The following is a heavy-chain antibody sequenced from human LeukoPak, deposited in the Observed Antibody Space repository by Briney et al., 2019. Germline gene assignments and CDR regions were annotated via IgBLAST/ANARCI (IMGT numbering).Heavy chain of an antibody. CDR2: IYHSGST. CDR1: GGSISSGGYY. Sequence: PSETLSLTCTVSGGSISSGGYYWSWIRQPPGKGLEWIGYIYHSGSTYYNPSLKSRVTISVDTSKNQFSLKLSSVTAADTAVYYCASSRPTTGDAFDIWGQGTMVTVSS. D-gene: IGHD1-26*01. J-gene: IGHJ3*02. V-gene: IGHV4-30-2*05. CDR3: ASSRPTTGDAFDI.